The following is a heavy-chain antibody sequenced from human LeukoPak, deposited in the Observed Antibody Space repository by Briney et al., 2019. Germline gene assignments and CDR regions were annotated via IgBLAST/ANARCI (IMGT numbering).Heavy chain of an antibody. V-gene: IGHV3-7*01. D-gene: IGHD2-21*02. Sequence: GGSLRLSCAASGFTFSTYWMNWYRQAPGQGLQSLANINQDASEINYGASVRGRFTSSRDNAKNSLHLQMNSLSAEDTAVYYCATDRDNSDWQKRFDSWGQGTLVTVSS. CDR3: ATDRDNSDWQKRFDS. CDR1: GFTFSTYW. CDR2: INQDASEI. J-gene: IGHJ4*02.